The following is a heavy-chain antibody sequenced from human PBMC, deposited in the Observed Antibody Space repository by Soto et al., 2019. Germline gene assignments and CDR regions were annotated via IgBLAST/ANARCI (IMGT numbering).Heavy chain of an antibody. CDR1: GGCVSSGSVD. J-gene: IGHJ6*02. Sequence: ETLSLTCTVAGGCVSSGSVDWSWIRRPPGKGLEWIGYFYDSGSTNYNPSLRSRVTMSVDTSKNQFSLKLSSVTAADTAVYYCAASAPPATNYYYAMDVWGQGTTVTVSS. D-gene: IGHD5-12*01. CDR2: FYDSGST. CDR3: AASAPPATNYYYAMDV. V-gene: IGHV4-61*01.